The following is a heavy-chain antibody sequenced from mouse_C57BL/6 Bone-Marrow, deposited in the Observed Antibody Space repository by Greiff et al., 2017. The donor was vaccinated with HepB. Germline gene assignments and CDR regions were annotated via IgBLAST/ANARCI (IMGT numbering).Heavy chain of an antibody. V-gene: IGHV3-6*01. D-gene: IGHD5-1*01. CDR2: ISYDGSN. CDR3: ARRGLEYTWFAY. CDR1: GYSITSGYY. Sequence: EVQVVESGPGLVKPSQSLSLTCSVTGYSITSGYYWNWIRQFPGNKLEWMGYISYDGSNNYNPSLKNRISITRDTSKNQFFLKLNSVTTEDTATYYCARRGLEYTWFAYWGQGTLVTVSA. J-gene: IGHJ3*01.